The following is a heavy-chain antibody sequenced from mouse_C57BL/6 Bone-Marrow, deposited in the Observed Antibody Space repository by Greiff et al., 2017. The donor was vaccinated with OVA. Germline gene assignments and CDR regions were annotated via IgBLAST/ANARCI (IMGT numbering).Heavy chain of an antibody. CDR2: IDPSDSYT. V-gene: IGHV1-69*01. CDR3: ARDYGSSYGYWYFDV. D-gene: IGHD1-1*01. CDR1: GYTFTSYW. Sequence: QVQLQQPGAELVMPGASVKLSCKASGYTFTSYWMHWVKQRPGQGLEWIGEIDPSDSYTNYNQKFKGKSTLTVDKSSSTAYMQLSSLTSEDSAVYYCARDYGSSYGYWYFDVWGTGTTVTVSS. J-gene: IGHJ1*03.